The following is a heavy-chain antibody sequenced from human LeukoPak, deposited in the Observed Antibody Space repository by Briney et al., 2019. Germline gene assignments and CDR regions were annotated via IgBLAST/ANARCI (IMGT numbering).Heavy chain of an antibody. D-gene: IGHD2-21*01. J-gene: IGHJ4*02. CDR3: ARGVFPLDY. CDR2: ISGSGDNT. V-gene: IGHV3-23*01. CDR1: GFTFSKYG. Sequence: GGSLRLSCAASGFTFSKYGMTWVRQAPGEGLEWVSSISGSGDNTYYGDSVKGRFTISRDNSKNTLYLQMNSLRAEDTAVYYCARGVFPLDYWGQGTLVTVSS.